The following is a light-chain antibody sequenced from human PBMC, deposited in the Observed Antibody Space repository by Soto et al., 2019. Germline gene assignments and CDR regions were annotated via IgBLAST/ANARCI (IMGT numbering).Light chain of an antibody. J-gene: IGLJ3*02. CDR3: SSYTSSTTWV. V-gene: IGLV1-40*01. Sequence: QSVLTQPPSVSGAPGQTITMSCTGSGSNVGASYDVHWYQVLPGAGPRLLIYKNNNRPSGVPDRFSGSKSGTSASLAITGLRAEDEADYYCSSYTSSTTWVFGGGTKLTVL. CDR2: KNN. CDR1: GSNVGASYD.